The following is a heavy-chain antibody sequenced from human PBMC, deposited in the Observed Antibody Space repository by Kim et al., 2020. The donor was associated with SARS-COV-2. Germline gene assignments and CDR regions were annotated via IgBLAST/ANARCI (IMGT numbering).Heavy chain of an antibody. D-gene: IGHD3-22*01. Sequence: DAVKGRFTISRDNAKNSLYLQLESLRAEDTAVYYCARVLGYYDSSGYSDYWGQGTLVTVSS. J-gene: IGHJ4*02. V-gene: IGHV3-21*01. CDR3: ARVLGYYDSSGYSDY.